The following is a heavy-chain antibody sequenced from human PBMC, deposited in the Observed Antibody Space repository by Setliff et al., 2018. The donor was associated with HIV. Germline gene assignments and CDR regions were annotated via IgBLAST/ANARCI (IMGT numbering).Heavy chain of an antibody. Sequence: GASVKVSCKASPYTFTSYGISWVRQAPGQGPEWMGWISAYNGNTNYAQKVQGRVTMTTDTSTSTAYMELRSLRSDDTAVYYCASGRGEYSSGWYRNALDIWGQGTMVTVSS. CDR3: ASGRGEYSSGWYRNALDI. D-gene: IGHD6-19*01. J-gene: IGHJ3*02. CDR2: ISAYNGNT. V-gene: IGHV1-18*01. CDR1: PYTFTSYG.